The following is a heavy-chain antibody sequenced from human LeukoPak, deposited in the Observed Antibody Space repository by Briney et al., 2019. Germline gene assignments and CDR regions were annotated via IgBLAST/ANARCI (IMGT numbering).Heavy chain of an antibody. CDR3: AKDFGSSTSHAYSYYYMDV. CDR2: IRYDGSNK. D-gene: IGHD2-2*01. Sequence: GGSLRLSCAASGFTFSSYGMHWVRQAPGKGLEWVAFIRYDGSNKYYADSVKGRFTISRGNSKNTLYLQMNSLRAEDTAVYYCAKDFGSSTSHAYSYYYMDVWGKGTTVTISS. V-gene: IGHV3-30*02. CDR1: GFTFSSYG. J-gene: IGHJ6*03.